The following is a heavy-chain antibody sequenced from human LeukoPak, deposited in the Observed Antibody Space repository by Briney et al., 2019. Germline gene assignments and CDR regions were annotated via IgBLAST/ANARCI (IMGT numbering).Heavy chain of an antibody. J-gene: IGHJ4*02. CDR3: ARHSSGWYGYFDY. V-gene: IGHV3-53*01. Sequence: GGSLRLSCAASGFTVSSNYMSWVRQAPGRGLEWVSVIYSGGSTYYADSVKGRFTISRDNSKNTLYLQMNSLRAEDTAVYYCARHSSGWYGYFDYWGQGTLVTVSS. CDR2: IYSGGST. D-gene: IGHD6-19*01. CDR1: GFTVSSNY.